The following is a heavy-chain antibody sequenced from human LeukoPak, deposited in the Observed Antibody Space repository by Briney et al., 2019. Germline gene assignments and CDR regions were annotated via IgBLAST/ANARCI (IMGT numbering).Heavy chain of an antibody. CDR1: GYTFTGYY. CDR3: ARGPGEYQLPSYYYYYMDV. V-gene: IGHV1-2*02. J-gene: IGHJ6*03. D-gene: IGHD2-2*01. Sequence: GASVKVSCKASGYTFTGYYMHWVRQAPGQGLEWMGWINPNSGGTNYAQKFQGRVTMTRDTSISTAYMELSRLRSDDTAVYYCARGPGEYQLPSYYYYYMDVWGKGTTVTVSS. CDR2: INPNSGGT.